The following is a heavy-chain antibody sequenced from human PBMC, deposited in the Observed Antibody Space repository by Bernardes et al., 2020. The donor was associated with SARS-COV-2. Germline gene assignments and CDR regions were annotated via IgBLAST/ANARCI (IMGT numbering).Heavy chain of an antibody. CDR1: GFTFSSYG. J-gene: IGHJ4*02. Sequence: GGSLRLSCAASGFTFSSYGMHWVRQAPGKGLEWVAVISYDGSNKYYADSVKGRFTISRDNSKNTLYLQMNSLGAEDTAVYYCAKEWVAATPAYWGQGTLVTVSS. V-gene: IGHV3-30*18. D-gene: IGHD2-15*01. CDR2: ISYDGSNK. CDR3: AKEWVAATPAY.